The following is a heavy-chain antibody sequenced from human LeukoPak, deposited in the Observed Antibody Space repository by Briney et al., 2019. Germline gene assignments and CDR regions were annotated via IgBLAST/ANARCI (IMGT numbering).Heavy chain of an antibody. V-gene: IGHV3-23*01. CDR3: ARTATYYYDSSGYSAGLTRHFDY. CDR2: ISGSGGST. J-gene: IGHJ4*02. D-gene: IGHD3-22*01. CDR1: GFTFSSYA. Sequence: PGGSLRLSYAASGFTFSSYAMSWVRQAPGKGLEWVSAISGSGGSTYYADSVKGRFTISRDNSKNTLYLQMNSLRAEDTAVYYCARTATYYYDSSGYSAGLTRHFDYWGQGTLVTVSP.